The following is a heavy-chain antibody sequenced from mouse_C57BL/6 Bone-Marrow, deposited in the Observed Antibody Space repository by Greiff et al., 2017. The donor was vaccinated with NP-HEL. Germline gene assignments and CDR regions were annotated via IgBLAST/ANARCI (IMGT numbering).Heavy chain of an antibody. V-gene: IGHV1-81*01. CDR1: GYTFTSYG. J-gene: IGHJ3*01. Sequence: QVQLQQSGAELARPGASVKLSCKASGYTFTSYGISWVKQRTGQGLEWIGEIYPRSGNTYYNEKFKGKATLTADKSSSTAYMELRSLTSEDSAVYFCAGGSNYVGFAYWGQGTLVTVSA. CDR2: IYPRSGNT. CDR3: AGGSNYVGFAY. D-gene: IGHD2-5*01.